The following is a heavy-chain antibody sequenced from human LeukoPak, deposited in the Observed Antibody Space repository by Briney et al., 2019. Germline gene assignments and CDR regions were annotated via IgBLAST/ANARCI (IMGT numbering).Heavy chain of an antibody. CDR2: IYYSGST. CDR3: ASGLRYFDWFPNDAFDI. J-gene: IGHJ3*02. CDR1: GGSISSYY. D-gene: IGHD3-9*01. Sequence: PSETLSLTCTVSGGSISSYYWSWIRQPPGKGLEWIGYIYYSGSTNYNPSLKSRVTISVDTSKNQFSLKLSSVTAADTAVYYCASGLRYFDWFPNDAFDIWGQGTMVTVSS. V-gene: IGHV4-59*01.